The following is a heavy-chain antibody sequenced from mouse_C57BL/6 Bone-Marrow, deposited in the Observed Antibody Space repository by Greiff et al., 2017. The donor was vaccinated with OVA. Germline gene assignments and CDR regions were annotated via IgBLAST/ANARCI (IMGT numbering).Heavy chain of an antibody. CDR3: ARWVITTVVASWYYAMDY. CDR1: GYTFTSYW. D-gene: IGHD1-1*01. CDR2: IDPSDSYT. V-gene: IGHV1-59*01. Sequence: QVQLQQPGAELVRPGTSVKLSCKASGYTFTSYWMHWVKQRPGQGLEWIGVIDPSDSYTNYNQKFKGKATLTVDTSSSTAYMQLSSLTSEDSAVYYCARWVITTVVASWYYAMDYWGQGTSVTVSS. J-gene: IGHJ4*01.